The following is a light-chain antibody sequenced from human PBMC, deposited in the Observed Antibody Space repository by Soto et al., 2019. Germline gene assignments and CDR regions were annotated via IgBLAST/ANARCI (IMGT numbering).Light chain of an antibody. CDR2: EVS. V-gene: IGKV2D-29*02. Sequence: DIVMAQTPLSLSVTPGQPTSISCKSSQSLLHSGGKTYLFWFLQKPGQSPQLLIYEVSTRVSGVPDRFSGSGSGTDFTLEISRVETDDVGIYYCMQSTQLPPTFGQGTRLEIK. J-gene: IGKJ5*01. CDR1: QSLLHSGGKTY. CDR3: MQSTQLPPT.